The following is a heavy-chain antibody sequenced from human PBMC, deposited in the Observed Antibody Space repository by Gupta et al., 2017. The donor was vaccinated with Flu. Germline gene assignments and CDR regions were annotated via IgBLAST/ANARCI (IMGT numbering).Heavy chain of an antibody. D-gene: IGHD1-26*01. J-gene: IGHJ3*01. CDR2: TSYDGNNK. CDR1: GFTFGVYV. V-gene: IGHV3-30*03. CDR3: ARPNSAYSTMQDGFDV. Sequence: QAQLVESGGGVVQPGTSLRLSCVASGFTFGVYVMPWVRQTPGKGLEWVAATSYDGNNKYYADSVQGRFTISRDNSKNTLYLQLDSLRPDDSAIFYCARPNSAYSTMQDGFDVWGQGTMVTVSS.